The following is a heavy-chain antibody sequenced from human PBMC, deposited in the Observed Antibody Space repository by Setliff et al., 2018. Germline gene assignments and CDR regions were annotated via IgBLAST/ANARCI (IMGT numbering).Heavy chain of an antibody. J-gene: IGHJ5*02. D-gene: IGHD3-10*01. CDR3: ATLSKYPYGSGSYMGIRWFDP. CDR1: GYTFTDYY. V-gene: IGHV1-69-2*01. CDR2: VDPEDGET. Sequence: EASVKVSCKASGYTFTDYYMHWVQQAPGKGLEWMGRVDPEDGETISAEKFQGRVTITADTSTDTAYMELSSLRSEDTAVYYCATLSKYPYGSGSYMGIRWFDPWGQGTRVTVSS.